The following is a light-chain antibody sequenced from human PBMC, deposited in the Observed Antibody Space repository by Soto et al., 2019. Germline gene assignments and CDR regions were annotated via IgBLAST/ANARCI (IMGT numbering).Light chain of an antibody. CDR2: KAS. V-gene: IGKV1-5*03. CDR1: QSISSW. J-gene: IGKJ1*01. CDR3: QQYNSYSRT. Sequence: DIQMTQSPSTLSASVGDRVTITCRASQSISSWLAWYQQKPGKAPKLLIYKASSLESGVPSRFSGSGSGTEFTLTISSLQPDDFANYYCQQYNSYSRTFGQGTQVAIK.